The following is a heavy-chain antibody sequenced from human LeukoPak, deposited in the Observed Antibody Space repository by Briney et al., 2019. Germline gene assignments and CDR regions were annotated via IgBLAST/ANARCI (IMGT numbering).Heavy chain of an antibody. CDR2: IIPILGIA. CDR3: ARAPFSGRGTFDP. Sequence: SVKVSCKASGGTFSSYAISWVRQAPGQGLEWMGRIIPILGIANYAQKFQGRVTITADKSASTAYMELSSLRSEDTAVYYCARAPFSGRGTFDPWGQGTLVTVSS. CDR1: GGTFSSYA. J-gene: IGHJ5*02. V-gene: IGHV1-69*04. D-gene: IGHD5-12*01.